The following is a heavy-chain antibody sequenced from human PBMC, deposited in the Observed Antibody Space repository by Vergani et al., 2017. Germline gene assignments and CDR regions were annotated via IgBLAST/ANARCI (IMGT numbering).Heavy chain of an antibody. J-gene: IGHJ6*02. Sequence: QVQLVQSGAEVKKPGSSVKVSCKTSGGTFKSNTFSWVRQAPGQGLEWMGGIIPIFGTADYAQDFQGRLSITADKSTSTAYMELSSLRSEDTAVYYCARDPRGNSDWYYYGMDVWGQGTTVTVSS. CDR3: ARDPRGNSDWYYYGMDV. CDR2: IIPIFGTA. V-gene: IGHV1-69*06. D-gene: IGHD4-23*01. CDR1: GGTFKSNT.